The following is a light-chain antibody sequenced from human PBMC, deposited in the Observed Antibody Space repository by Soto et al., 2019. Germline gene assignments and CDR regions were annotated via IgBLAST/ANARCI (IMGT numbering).Light chain of an antibody. V-gene: IGLV2-14*03. CDR2: DVT. Sequence: QSALTQPASVSGSPGQSITISCTGTSSDVGAYDYVSWYQQHPGTAPKLLIYDVTYRPSGVSHRFSGSKSGKTASLTISGLQAEDEANYYCTSYTISSTLVFGSGTKLTVL. CDR1: SSDVGAYDY. J-gene: IGLJ1*01. CDR3: TSYTISSTLV.